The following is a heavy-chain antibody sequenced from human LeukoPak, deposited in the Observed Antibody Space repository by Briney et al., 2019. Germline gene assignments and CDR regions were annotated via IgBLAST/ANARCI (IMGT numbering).Heavy chain of an antibody. CDR2: IIPILGIA. CDR3: ARVAVIYQYYMDV. J-gene: IGHJ6*03. CDR1: GGTFSSYA. Sequence: SVKVSCKASGGTFSSYAISWVRQAPGQGLEWMGRIIPILGIANYAQKFQGRVTITADKSTSTAYMELSSLRSEDTAVYYCARVAVIYQYYMDVWGRGTTVTVSS. D-gene: IGHD2-2*01. V-gene: IGHV1-69*04.